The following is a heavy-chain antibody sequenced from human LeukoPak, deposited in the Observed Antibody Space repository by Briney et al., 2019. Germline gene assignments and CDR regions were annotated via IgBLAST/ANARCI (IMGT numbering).Heavy chain of an antibody. CDR3: ARSAGTLDY. Sequence: SETLSLTCTVSSGSISTSNYYWGWVRQPPGKALEWIGNIFYSGSTYYSPSLKSRVTISVDTSKNQFSLKLSSVTAADTAVYYCARSAGTLDYWGQGTLVTVSS. CDR1: SGSISTSNYY. V-gene: IGHV4-39*01. D-gene: IGHD3-10*01. J-gene: IGHJ4*02. CDR2: IFYSGST.